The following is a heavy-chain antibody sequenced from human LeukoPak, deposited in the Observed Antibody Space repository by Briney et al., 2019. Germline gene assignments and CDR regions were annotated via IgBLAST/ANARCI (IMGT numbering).Heavy chain of an antibody. CDR2: FYYSGSS. CDR1: GGSITSSSYY. J-gene: IGHJ4*02. V-gene: IGHV4-39*01. CDR3: ARGRRYGYNLEYFDK. Sequence: PSETLSLTCTVSGGSITSSSYYWGWIRQPPWKGLQWIGSFYYSGSSYYNPSLKSRVTIYVDTSKNQFSLKLSSVTAADTAVYYCARGRRYGYNLEYFDKWGQGTLVTVSS. D-gene: IGHD5-24*01.